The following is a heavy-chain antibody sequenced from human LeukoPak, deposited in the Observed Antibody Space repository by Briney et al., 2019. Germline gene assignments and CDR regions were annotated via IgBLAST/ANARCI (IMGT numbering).Heavy chain of an antibody. CDR3: ARKYSSYFAP. V-gene: IGHV4-38-2*01. CDR1: GYSISSGYY. D-gene: IGHD6-6*01. J-gene: IGHJ5*02. CDR2: IYHSGST. Sequence: SETLSLTCAVSGYSISSGYYWGWIRQPPGKGLEWIGSIYHSGSTYYNPSLKSRVTISVGTSKNQFSLKLSSVTAADTAVYYCARKYSSYFAPWGQGTLVTVSS.